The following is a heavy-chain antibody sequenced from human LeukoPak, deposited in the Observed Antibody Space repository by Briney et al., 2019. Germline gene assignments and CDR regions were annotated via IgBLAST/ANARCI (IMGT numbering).Heavy chain of an antibody. Sequence: SVKVSCKASGGTFSSYAISWVRQAPGQGLEWMGGIIPIFGTANYAQKFQGRVTITADESTSTAYMELSSLRSEDTAVYYCARGERAARPPDYWGQGTLVTVSS. J-gene: IGHJ4*02. D-gene: IGHD6-6*01. CDR1: GGTFSSYA. V-gene: IGHV1-69*13. CDR3: ARGERAARPPDY. CDR2: IIPIFGTA.